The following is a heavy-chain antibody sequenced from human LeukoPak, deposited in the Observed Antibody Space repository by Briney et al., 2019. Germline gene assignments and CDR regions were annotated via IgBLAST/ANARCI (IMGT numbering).Heavy chain of an antibody. V-gene: IGHV4-34*01. J-gene: IGHJ3*02. Sequence: SETLSLTCAVYGGSFSGYYWSWIRQPPGKGLEWIGEINHSGSTNYNPSLKSRVTISVDTSKNQFSLKLSSVTAADTAVYYRARGKVPAALDAFDIWGQGTMVTVSS. D-gene: IGHD2-2*01. CDR3: ARGKVPAALDAFDI. CDR2: INHSGST. CDR1: GGSFSGYY.